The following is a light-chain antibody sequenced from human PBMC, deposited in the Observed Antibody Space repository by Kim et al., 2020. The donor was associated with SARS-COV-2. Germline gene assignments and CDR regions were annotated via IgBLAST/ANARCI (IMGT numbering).Light chain of an antibody. V-gene: IGKV1D-12*01. J-gene: IGKJ4*01. Sequence: EAVGKRVTIHWRESQEIWSWLGRYQKKTGKGPKGLIDGASNLQSGVPSRFSGSGSGTDFTLTINSLQPEDFATYYCQQTHSFPLTFGGGTKVDIK. CDR1: QEIWSW. CDR2: GAS. CDR3: QQTHSFPLT.